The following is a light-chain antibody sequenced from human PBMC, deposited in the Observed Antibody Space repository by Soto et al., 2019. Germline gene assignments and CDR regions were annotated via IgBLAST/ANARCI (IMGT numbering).Light chain of an antibody. CDR2: KAS. CDR1: QSISSW. J-gene: IGKJ1*01. Sequence: DIQMTQSPSTLSASVGDRVTITCRASQSISSWLAWYQQKPGKVPKLLIYKASSLESGVPSRFSGSGSGTSFTLTISSLQPEDFATYYCLLAISLPWTFGQGTKVDIK. CDR3: LLAISLPWT. V-gene: IGKV1-5*03.